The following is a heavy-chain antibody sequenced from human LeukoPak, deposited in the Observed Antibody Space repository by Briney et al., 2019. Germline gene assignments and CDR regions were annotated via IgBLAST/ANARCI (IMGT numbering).Heavy chain of an antibody. CDR3: ARVWSNYDAYWYFDL. Sequence: SETLSLTCAVYGGSFSGYYWSWIRQPSGKGLEWIGEINHSGSTNYNPSLKGRVTISVDTSKNQFSLKLSSVTAADTAVYYCARVWSNYDAYWYFDLWGRGTLVTVSS. CDR1: GGSFSGYY. V-gene: IGHV4-34*01. CDR2: INHSGST. D-gene: IGHD3-3*01. J-gene: IGHJ2*01.